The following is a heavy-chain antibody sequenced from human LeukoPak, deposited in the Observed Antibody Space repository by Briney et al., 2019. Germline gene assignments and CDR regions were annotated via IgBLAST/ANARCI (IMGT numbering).Heavy chain of an antibody. J-gene: IGHJ6*02. CDR2: ISGSGGST. D-gene: IGHD6-19*01. CDR3: AKVEQWRTFSYYGTDV. Sequence: GGSLRLSCAASGFTFSSYAMSWVRQAPGKGLEWVSAISGSGGSTYYADSVKGRFTISRDNSKNTLYLQMNSLRAEDTAVYYCAKVEQWRTFSYYGTDVWGQGTTVTVSS. V-gene: IGHV3-23*01. CDR1: GFTFSSYA.